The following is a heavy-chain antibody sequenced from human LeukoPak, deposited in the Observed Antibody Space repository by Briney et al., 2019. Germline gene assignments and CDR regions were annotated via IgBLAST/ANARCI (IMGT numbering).Heavy chain of an antibody. D-gene: IGHD3-22*01. Sequence: SETLSLTCTVSGGSISSYYWSWIRQPPGKGLEWIGYIYYSGSTNYNPSLKSRVTISVDTSKNQFSLKLSSVTAADTAVYYCATHRYYYDSSGYYYAFDIWGQGTMVTVSS. V-gene: IGHV4-59*01. CDR1: GGSISSYY. J-gene: IGHJ3*02. CDR2: IYYSGST. CDR3: ATHRYYYDSSGYYYAFDI.